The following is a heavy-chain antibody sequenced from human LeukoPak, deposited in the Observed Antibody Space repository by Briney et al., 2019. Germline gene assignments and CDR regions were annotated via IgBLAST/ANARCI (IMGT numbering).Heavy chain of an antibody. Sequence: PSETLSLTCAVYGGSFSGYYWSWIRQPPGKGLEWIGEINHSGSTNYNPSLKSRVTISVHTSKNQFSLKLTSVTAADTAVYYRARCPLWFGESYMDVWGKGTTVTISS. CDR3: ARCPLWFGESYMDV. J-gene: IGHJ6*03. CDR2: INHSGST. D-gene: IGHD3-10*01. CDR1: GGSFSGYY. V-gene: IGHV4-34*01.